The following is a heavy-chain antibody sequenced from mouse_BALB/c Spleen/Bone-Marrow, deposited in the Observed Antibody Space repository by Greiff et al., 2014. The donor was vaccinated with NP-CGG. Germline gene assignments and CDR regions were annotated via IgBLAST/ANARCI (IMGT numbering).Heavy chain of an antibody. Sequence: EVKLMESGGGSVQPGGSLKLSCAASGFTFSDYYMYWVRQTPEKRLEWVAYISNGGGSTYYPDTIKGRFTISRDNAKNTLFLQMSRLKSEDTAVYFCSTMITTPYALDYWGQGTSVTVSP. CDR3: STMITTPYALDY. CDR1: GFTFSDYY. V-gene: IGHV5-12*01. D-gene: IGHD2-4*01. J-gene: IGHJ4*01. CDR2: ISNGGGST.